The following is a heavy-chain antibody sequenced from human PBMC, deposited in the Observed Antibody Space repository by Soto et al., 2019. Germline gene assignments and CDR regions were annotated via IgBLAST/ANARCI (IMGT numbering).Heavy chain of an antibody. CDR1: GFPFSSYS. Sequence: PGGSLRLSCAASGFPFSSYSMNWVRQAPGKGLEWVSSISSSSSYIYYADSVKGRFTISRDNAKNSLYLQMNSLRAEDTAVYYCARAPGEWLVRPNWFDPWGQGTLVTVSS. CDR3: ARAPGEWLVRPNWFDP. CDR2: ISSSSSYI. V-gene: IGHV3-21*01. D-gene: IGHD6-19*01. J-gene: IGHJ5*02.